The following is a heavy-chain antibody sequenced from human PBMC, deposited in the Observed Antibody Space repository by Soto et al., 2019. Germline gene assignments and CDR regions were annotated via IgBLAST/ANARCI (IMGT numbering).Heavy chain of an antibody. CDR1: GGTFSSYA. J-gene: IGHJ4*02. Sequence: KVSCKASGGTFSSYAISWVRQAPGQGLEWMGGIIPIFGTANYAQKFQGRVTITADESTSTAYMELSSLRSEDTAVYYCASLIAARPFFDYWGQGTLVTVSS. CDR3: ASLIAARPFFDY. V-gene: IGHV1-69*01. CDR2: IIPIFGTA. D-gene: IGHD6-6*01.